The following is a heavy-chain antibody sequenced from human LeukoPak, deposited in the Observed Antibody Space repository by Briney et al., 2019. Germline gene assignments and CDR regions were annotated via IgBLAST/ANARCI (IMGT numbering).Heavy chain of an antibody. J-gene: IGHJ5*02. Sequence: GASVKVSCKASGYTFTGYYLHWVRQAPGQGLEWMGWIDPSGGTNYAQKFQGRVTMTRDTSISTAYMELSRLRSDDTAVYYCARDQRSCSSGSCYPGWFAPWGQGTLVTVSS. CDR1: GYTFTGYY. D-gene: IGHD2-15*01. CDR2: IDPSGGT. V-gene: IGHV1-2*02. CDR3: ARDQRSCSSGSCYPGWFAP.